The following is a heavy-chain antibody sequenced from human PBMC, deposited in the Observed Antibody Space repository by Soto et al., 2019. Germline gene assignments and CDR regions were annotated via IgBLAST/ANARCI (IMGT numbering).Heavy chain of an antibody. Sequence: GASVKVSCKASGYTFTSYGISWVRQAPGQGLEWMGWISAYNGNTNYAQKLQGRVTMTTDTSTSTAYMELRSLRSDDTAVYYCARDRAVAESYYYYYGMDVWGQGTTVTVSS. J-gene: IGHJ6*02. CDR1: GYTFTSYG. D-gene: IGHD6-19*01. V-gene: IGHV1-18*01. CDR3: ARDRAVAESYYYYYGMDV. CDR2: ISAYNGNT.